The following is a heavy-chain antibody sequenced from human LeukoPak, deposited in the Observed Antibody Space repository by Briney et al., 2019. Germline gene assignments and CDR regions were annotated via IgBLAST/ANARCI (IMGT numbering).Heavy chain of an antibody. Sequence: SETLSLSCTLSGCSISSGGYYWSWIRQHPGKGLEWIGYIYYSGSTYYNPSLKSRVTISVDTSKNQFSLKLSSVTAADTAVYYCARDESGSFSFDYWGQGTLVTVSS. J-gene: IGHJ4*02. CDR2: IYYSGST. V-gene: IGHV4-31*03. D-gene: IGHD6-13*01. CDR3: ARDESGSFSFDY. CDR1: GCSISSGGYY.